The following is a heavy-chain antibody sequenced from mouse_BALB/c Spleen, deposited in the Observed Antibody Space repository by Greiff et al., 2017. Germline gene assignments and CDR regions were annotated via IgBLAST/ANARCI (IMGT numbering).Heavy chain of an antibody. J-gene: IGHJ3*01. CDR3: ARGGMDGYYPWFAY. Sequence: EVQRVESGGGLVQPGGSRKLSCAASGFTFSSFGMHWVRQAPEKGLEWVAYISSGSSTIYYADTVKGRFTISRDNPKNTLFLQMTSLRSEDTAMYYCARGGMDGYYPWFAYWGQGTLVTVSA. D-gene: IGHD2-3*01. V-gene: IGHV5-17*02. CDR1: GFTFSSFG. CDR2: ISSGSSTI.